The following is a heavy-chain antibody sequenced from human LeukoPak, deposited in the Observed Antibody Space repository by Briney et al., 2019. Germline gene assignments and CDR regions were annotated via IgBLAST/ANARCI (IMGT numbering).Heavy chain of an antibody. CDR2: IYYSGST. CDR3: ARRTPWNTAMVAYFDY. Sequence: PSETLSLTCTVSGGSISSSSYYWGWIRQPPGRGLEWIGSIYYSGSTYYNPSLKSRVTISVDTSKNQFSLKLSSATAADTAVYYCARRTPWNTAMVAYFDYWGQGTLVTVSS. CDR1: GGSISSSSYY. D-gene: IGHD5-18*01. J-gene: IGHJ4*02. V-gene: IGHV4-39*07.